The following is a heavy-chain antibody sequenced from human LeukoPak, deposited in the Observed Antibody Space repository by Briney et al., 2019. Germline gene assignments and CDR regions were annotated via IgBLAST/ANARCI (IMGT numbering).Heavy chain of an antibody. J-gene: IGHJ4*02. V-gene: IGHV4-59*12. D-gene: IGHD1-26*01. CDR1: GGSISSYY. Sequence: SETLSLTCTVSGGSISSYYWSWIRQPPGKGLEWIGYIYYSGSTSYNPSLKSRVTISIDTSKNQFSLKLTSVTAADTAVYYCARVRSGSNDYWGQGTLVTVSS. CDR2: IYYSGST. CDR3: ARVRSGSNDY.